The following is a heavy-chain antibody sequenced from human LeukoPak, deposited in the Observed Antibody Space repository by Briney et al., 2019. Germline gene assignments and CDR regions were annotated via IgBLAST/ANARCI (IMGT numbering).Heavy chain of an antibody. CDR3: AKTISGYSYAYGAFFFYY. J-gene: IGHJ4*02. V-gene: IGHV3-23*01. CDR2: ISGSGSSK. CDR1: GFTFSSYA. D-gene: IGHD5-18*01. Sequence: PGESLRLSCAASGFTFSSYAMSWVRQAPEKGLEWVSDISGSGSSKYHADSVKGRFTISRDNSKNTLYLQMNSLRAEDTAVYYCAKTISGYSYAYGAFFFYYWGQGTLVTVSS.